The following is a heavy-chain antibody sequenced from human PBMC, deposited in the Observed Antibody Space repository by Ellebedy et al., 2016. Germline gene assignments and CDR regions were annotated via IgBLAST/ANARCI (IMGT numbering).Heavy chain of an antibody. Sequence: GESLKISXAASGFTFSSYWMSWVRQAPGKGLEWVANIKQDGSEKYYVDSVKGRFTISRDNAKNSLYLQMNSLRAEDTAVYYCARLWSFLLAFDIWGQGTMVTVSS. CDR1: GFTFSSYW. V-gene: IGHV3-7*01. J-gene: IGHJ3*02. D-gene: IGHD5-18*01. CDR2: IKQDGSEK. CDR3: ARLWSFLLAFDI.